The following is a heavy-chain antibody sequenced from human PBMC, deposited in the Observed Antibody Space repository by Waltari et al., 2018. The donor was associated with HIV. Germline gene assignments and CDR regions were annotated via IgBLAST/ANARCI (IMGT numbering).Heavy chain of an antibody. CDR3: AKGGASFGFDP. D-gene: IGHD1-26*01. CDR2: ITDTGIRT. J-gene: IGHJ5*02. Sequence: EVQLLESGGDLVQPGGSLRLSFVASGFTFNNYAMSWVRKAPGKGLEWVSGITDTGIRTHYADSVKGRFTISRDNSKNTLNLQMNSLRAEDTAVYYCAKGGASFGFDPWGQGTLVTVSS. CDR1: GFTFNNYA. V-gene: IGHV3-23*01.